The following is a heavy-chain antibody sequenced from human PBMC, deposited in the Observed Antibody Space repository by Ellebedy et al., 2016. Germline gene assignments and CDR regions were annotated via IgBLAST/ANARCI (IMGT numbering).Heavy chain of an antibody. CDR2: IYHSGST. CDR3: ARGGYNWNYVDGVYFDY. J-gene: IGHJ4*02. D-gene: IGHD1-7*01. CDR1: GGSISSGGYS. V-gene: IGHV4-30-2*01. Sequence: SETLSLTCAVSGGSISSGGYSWSWIRQPPGKGLEWIGYIYHSGSTYYNPSLKSRVTISVDRSQNQFSLKLSSVTAADTAVYYCARGGYNWNYVDGVYFDYWGQGTLVTVSS.